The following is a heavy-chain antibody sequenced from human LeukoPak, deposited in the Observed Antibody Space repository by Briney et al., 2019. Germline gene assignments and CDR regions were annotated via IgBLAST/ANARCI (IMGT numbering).Heavy chain of an antibody. CDR2: IYSGGST. CDR3: AKANMITFGGVIVSNEAPNDY. CDR1: GFTVSSNY. V-gene: IGHV3-53*01. J-gene: IGHJ4*02. D-gene: IGHD3-16*02. Sequence: GGSLRLSCAASGFTVSSNYMSWVRQAPGKGLEWVSIIYSGGSTYYADSVKGRFTISRDNSKNTLYLQMNSLRAEDTAVYYCAKANMITFGGVIVSNEAPNDYWGQGTLVTVSS.